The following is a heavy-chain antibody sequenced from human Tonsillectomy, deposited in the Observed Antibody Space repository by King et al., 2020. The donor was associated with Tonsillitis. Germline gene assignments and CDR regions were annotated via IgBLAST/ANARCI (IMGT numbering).Heavy chain of an antibody. CDR1: GFTFSSYS. D-gene: IGHD6-19*01. CDR3: ARAAWGEWLVPLDY. Sequence: VQLVESGGGLVQPGGSLRLSCAASGFTFSSYSMSWVRQAPWKGLEWVSYISSSSSTIYYVDSVKGRFTISRDNAKNSLYLQMNSLRAEDTAVYYCARAAWGEWLVPLDYWGQGTLVTVSS. J-gene: IGHJ4*02. CDR2: ISSSSSTI. V-gene: IGHV3-48*01.